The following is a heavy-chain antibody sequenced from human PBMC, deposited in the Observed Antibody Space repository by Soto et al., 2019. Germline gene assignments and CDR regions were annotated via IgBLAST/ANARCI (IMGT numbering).Heavy chain of an antibody. V-gene: IGHV3-48*01. J-gene: IGHJ3*02. CDR2: ISSSSSTI. Sequence: GGSLRLSCAASGFPFSSYSMNWVRQAPGKGLEWVSYISSSSSTIYYADSVKGRFTISRDNAKNSLYLQMNSLRAEDTAVYYCAGSTYGDYEYDAFDIWGQGTMVTVSS. CDR1: GFPFSSYS. D-gene: IGHD4-17*01. CDR3: AGSTYGDYEYDAFDI.